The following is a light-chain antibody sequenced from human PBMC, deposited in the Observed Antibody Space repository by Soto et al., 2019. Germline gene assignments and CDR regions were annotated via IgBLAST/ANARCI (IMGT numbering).Light chain of an antibody. CDR3: QQSYSTPLT. V-gene: IGKV1-39*01. CDR2: AAS. CDR1: QSTNSY. Sequence: DIQMTQSPSSLSASVGERVTITCRASQSTNSYLNWYQQKPGKAPKHLIYAASSLQSGVTSRFSGSGSVTDFTLTISSLQPEDFATDFCQQSYSTPLTFGGGTKVEIK. J-gene: IGKJ4*02.